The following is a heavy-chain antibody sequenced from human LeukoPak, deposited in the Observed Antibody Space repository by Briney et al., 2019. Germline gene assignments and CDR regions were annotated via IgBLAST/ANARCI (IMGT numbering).Heavy chain of an antibody. CDR2: IYYSGNT. J-gene: IGHJ4*02. V-gene: IGHV4-39*01. Sequence: SETLSLTCTVSGASISRGTYYWGWIRQPPGKGLEWIGSIYYSGNTYYNPSLKSRVTISVDTSKNQFSLKLSSVTAADTAAYYCARHRPNYSPFDYWGQGTLVTVSS. CDR1: GASISRGTYY. CDR3: ARHRPNYSPFDY. D-gene: IGHD1-7*01.